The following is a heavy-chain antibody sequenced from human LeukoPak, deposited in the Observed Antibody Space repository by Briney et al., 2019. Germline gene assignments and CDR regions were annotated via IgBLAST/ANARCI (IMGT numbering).Heavy chain of an antibody. V-gene: IGHV3-30*18. CDR3: AKESASSSWAVDY. D-gene: IGHD6-13*01. CDR1: GFTFSSYG. Sequence: PGRSLRLSCAASGFTFSSYGMHWVRQAPGKGLEWVAVISYDGSNKYYADSVKGRFTISRDNSKNTLYLQMNSLRAEDTAVYYCAKESASSSWAVDYWGQGTLVTVSS. J-gene: IGHJ4*02. CDR2: ISYDGSNK.